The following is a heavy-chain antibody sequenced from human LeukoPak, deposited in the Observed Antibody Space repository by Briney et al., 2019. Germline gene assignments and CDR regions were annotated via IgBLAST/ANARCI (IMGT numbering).Heavy chain of an antibody. D-gene: IGHD6-13*01. CDR2: IYYSGST. V-gene: IGHV4-59*01. CDR3: ARGRQQMVLGTDY. CDR1: GDSISSYY. Sequence: SETLSLTCTVSGDSISSYYWSWIRQPPGKGLEWIGYIYYSGSTNYNPSLKSRVTISVDTSKNQFSLKLSSVTAADTAVYYCARGRQQMVLGTDYWGQGTLVTVSS. J-gene: IGHJ4*02.